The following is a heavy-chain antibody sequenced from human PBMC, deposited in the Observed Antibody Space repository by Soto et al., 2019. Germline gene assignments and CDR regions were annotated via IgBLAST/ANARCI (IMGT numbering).Heavy chain of an antibody. CDR2: ISSNGGST. CDR1: GFTFSSYA. D-gene: IGHD3-10*01. Sequence: GGSLRLSCAASGFTFSSYAMHWVRQAPGKGLEYVSAISSNGGSTYYANSVKGRFTISRDNSKNTLYLQMGSLRAEDMAVYYCARGPSPSMVRGVYFDYWAQRTLVTVS. V-gene: IGHV3-64*01. J-gene: IGHJ4*02. CDR3: ARGPSPSMVRGVYFDY.